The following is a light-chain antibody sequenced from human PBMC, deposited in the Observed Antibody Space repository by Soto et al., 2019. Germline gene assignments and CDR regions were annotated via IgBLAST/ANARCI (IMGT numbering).Light chain of an antibody. CDR1: QGISSY. Sequence: DIQLTQSPSFLSASVGDRVTITCRASQGISSYLAWYQQKPGKAPKLLIYAASTLQSGFPSRFSGSGSGTEFTLTISRLQPEDFATYYCQQLNSYPPTFGQGTKLEIK. V-gene: IGKV1-9*01. J-gene: IGKJ2*01. CDR2: AAS. CDR3: QQLNSYPPT.